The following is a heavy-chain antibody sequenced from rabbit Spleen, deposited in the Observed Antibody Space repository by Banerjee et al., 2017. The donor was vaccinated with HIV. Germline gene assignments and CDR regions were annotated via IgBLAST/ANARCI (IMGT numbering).Heavy chain of an antibody. CDR1: GFSFNSGHD. D-gene: IGHD7-1*01. Sequence: QEQLEESGGGLVKPEGSLTLTCKASGFSFNSGHDMCWVRQAPGKGLEWIACSYAGSSGSTYSAIWAKGRFTISKTSSTTVTLQMTSLTAADTATYFCARDTGTSFSTYGMDLWGPGTLVT. CDR2: SYAGSSGST. V-gene: IGHV1S45*01. J-gene: IGHJ6*01. CDR3: ARDTGTSFSTYGMDL.